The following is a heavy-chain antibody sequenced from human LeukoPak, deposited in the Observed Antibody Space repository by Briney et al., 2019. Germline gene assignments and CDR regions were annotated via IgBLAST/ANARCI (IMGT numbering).Heavy chain of an antibody. D-gene: IGHD5/OR15-5a*01. Sequence: PGGSLRLSCSASGFTFRDYNMNWVRHTPGKRLEWVSFINSRSDTIYYADAVKGRFTISRDNAKSSMYLQMNSLRAEDTAIYFCVRTYPAFLYAGDYWGQGALVTVSS. CDR3: VRTYPAFLYAGDY. CDR2: INSRSDTI. CDR1: GFTFRDYN. J-gene: IGHJ4*02. V-gene: IGHV3-48*01.